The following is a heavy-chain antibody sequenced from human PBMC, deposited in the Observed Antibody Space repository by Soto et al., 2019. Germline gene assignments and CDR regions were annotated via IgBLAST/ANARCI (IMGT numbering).Heavy chain of an antibody. J-gene: IGHJ6*02. V-gene: IGHV4-61*01. CDR2: IYYSGST. CDR1: GGSVSSGSYY. Sequence: NPSETLSLTCTVSGGSVSSGSYYWSWIRQPPGKGLEWIGYIYYSGSTNYNPSLKSRVTISVDTSKNQFSLKLSSVTAADTAVYYCARARGWNDGEPYYYYGMDVWGQGTTVTVSS. CDR3: ARARGWNDGEPYYYYGMDV. D-gene: IGHD1-1*01.